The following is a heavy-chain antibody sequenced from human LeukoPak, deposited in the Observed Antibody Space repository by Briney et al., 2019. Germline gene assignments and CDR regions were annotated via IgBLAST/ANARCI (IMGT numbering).Heavy chain of an antibody. J-gene: IGHJ4*02. V-gene: IGHV3-74*01. CDR1: GFTFSKYW. CDR3: ARGPPFDY. CDR2: INTDGTVT. Sequence: GGSLRLSCAASGFTFSKYWMLWVRQAPGKGLESVSRINTDGTVTTYADSVKGRFTVSRDNADNTMFLQMNSLRAEDTAVYYCARGPPFDYWGQGTLVTVSS.